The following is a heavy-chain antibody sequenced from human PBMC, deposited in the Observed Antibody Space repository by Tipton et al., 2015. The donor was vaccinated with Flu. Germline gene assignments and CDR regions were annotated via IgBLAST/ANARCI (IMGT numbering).Heavy chain of an antibody. D-gene: IGHD3-22*01. Sequence: QLVQSGAEVKKPGASVKVSCKASGYTFTSYDINWVRQATGQGLEWMGWMNPNSGNTGYAQKFQGRVTMTRNTSISTAYMELSSLRSEDTAVYYCAIPRITMIVVAPGAFDIWGQGTMVTVSS. CDR3: AIPRITMIVVAPGAFDI. V-gene: IGHV1-8*01. CDR2: MNPNSGNT. J-gene: IGHJ3*02. CDR1: GYTFTSYD.